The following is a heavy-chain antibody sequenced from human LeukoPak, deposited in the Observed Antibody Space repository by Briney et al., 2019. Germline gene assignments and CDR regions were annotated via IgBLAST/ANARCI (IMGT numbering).Heavy chain of an antibody. CDR1: GFTFSSYA. CDR3: ARAIRIGAPSVN. Sequence: GGSLRLSCAASGFTFSSYAMHWVRQAPGKGLEWVAVISYDGSNKYYADSVKSRFTISRDNSKNTLYLQMNSLRAEDTAVYYCARAIRIGAPSVNWGQGTLVTVSS. V-gene: IGHV3-30*04. J-gene: IGHJ4*02. D-gene: IGHD1-26*01. CDR2: ISYDGSNK.